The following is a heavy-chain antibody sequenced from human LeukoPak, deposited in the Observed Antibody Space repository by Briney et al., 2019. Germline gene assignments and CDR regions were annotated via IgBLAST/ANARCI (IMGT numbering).Heavy chain of an antibody. J-gene: IGHJ6*03. Sequence: GGTLRLSCAASGFTFSSYGMSWVRQAPGKGLEWVSAISGSGGSTYYADSVKGRFTISRDNSKNTLYLQMNSLRAEDTAVYYCAKVSSLYDSSGYCYSHYYYYYMDVWGKGTTVTVSS. CDR1: GFTFSSYG. CDR3: AKVSSLYDSSGYCYSHYYYYYMDV. D-gene: IGHD3-22*01. CDR2: ISGSGGST. V-gene: IGHV3-23*01.